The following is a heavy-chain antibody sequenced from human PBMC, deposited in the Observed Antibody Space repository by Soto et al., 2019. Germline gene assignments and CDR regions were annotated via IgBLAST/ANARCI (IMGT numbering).Heavy chain of an antibody. Sequence: QLQLQESGPGLVKPSETLSLTCTVSGGSISSSSYYWGWIRQPPGKGLEWIGSIYYSGSTYYNPSLKSRVTISVDTSTNQFSLKLSSVTAADTAVYYCARPGYSSSNWFDPWGQGTLVTVSS. CDR3: ARPGYSSSNWFDP. CDR2: IYYSGST. J-gene: IGHJ5*02. CDR1: GGSISSSSYY. D-gene: IGHD6-19*01. V-gene: IGHV4-39*01.